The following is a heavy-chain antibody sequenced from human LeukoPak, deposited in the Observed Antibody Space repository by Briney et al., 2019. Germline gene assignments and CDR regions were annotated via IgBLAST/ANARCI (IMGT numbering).Heavy chain of an antibody. V-gene: IGHV4-59*01. CDR1: GGSISSYY. D-gene: IGHD2-8*01. CDR2: IYYSGST. J-gene: IGHJ1*01. Sequence: SETPSLTCTVSGGSISSYYWSWIRQPPGKGLEWIGYIYYSGSTNYNPSLKSRVTISVDTSKNQFSLKLSSVTAADTAVYYCAREGYKYCTNGVCPAEYFQHWGQGTQVTVSS. CDR3: AREGYKYCTNGVCPAEYFQH.